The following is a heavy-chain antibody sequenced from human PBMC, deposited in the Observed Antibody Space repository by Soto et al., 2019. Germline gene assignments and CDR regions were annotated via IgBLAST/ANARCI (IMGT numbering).Heavy chain of an antibody. Sequence: ESGGGVVQPGRSLRLSCGASGFKFSTYGMHWVRQAPGKGLEWVAVISYDGNNKDYADSVKGRFTISRDNSKNTSYLQMNXLXGEDTAVYYCAKGLVGYVFGVQDYYFGMDVWGQGTTVAGSS. D-gene: IGHD1-26*01. CDR1: GFKFSTYG. CDR3: AKGLVGYVFGVQDYYFGMDV. V-gene: IGHV3-30*18. CDR2: ISYDGNNK. J-gene: IGHJ6*02.